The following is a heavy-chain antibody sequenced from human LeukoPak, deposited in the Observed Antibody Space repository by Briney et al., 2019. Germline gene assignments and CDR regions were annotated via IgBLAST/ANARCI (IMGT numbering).Heavy chain of an antibody. V-gene: IGHV4-34*01. J-gene: IGHJ5*02. CDR1: GGSFSGYY. D-gene: IGHD2-15*01. Sequence: KASETLSLTCAVYGGSFSGYYWSWIRQPPGKGLEWIGEINHSGSTNYNPSLKSRVTISVDTSKNQFSLKLSSVTAADTAVYYCARSGYCSGGSCYSGWFDPWGQGTLVTVSS. CDR3: ARSGYCSGGSCYSGWFDP. CDR2: INHSGST.